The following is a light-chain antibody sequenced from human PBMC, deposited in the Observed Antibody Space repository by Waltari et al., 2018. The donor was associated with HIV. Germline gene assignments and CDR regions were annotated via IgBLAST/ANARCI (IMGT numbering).Light chain of an antibody. CDR3: QQYAGAPRT. V-gene: IGKV3-20*01. CDR2: GTS. J-gene: IGKJ5*01. Sequence: EIVLTQSPGTLSLSTGERATLSCGPSQSLRSTYLGWHQQRPGQAPRLLIYGTSNRATGIPDRFVGTGSGTNFTLTITRLEPEDFAIYYCQQYAGAPRTFGQGTRLEIK. CDR1: QSLRSTY.